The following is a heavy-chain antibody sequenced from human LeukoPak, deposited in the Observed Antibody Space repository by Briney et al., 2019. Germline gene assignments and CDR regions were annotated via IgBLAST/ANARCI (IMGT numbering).Heavy chain of an antibody. CDR3: AKGSAGYYDTSGYYYVF. J-gene: IGHJ1*01. CDR2: ISGSGGST. D-gene: IGHD3-22*01. Sequence: GGSLRLSCAASGNYWMHWVRQAPGKGLEWVSAISGSGGSTYYADSVKGRFTISRDKSKNTLYLQMNTLRADDTAVYYCAKGSAGYYDTSGYYYVFWGQGTLVTVSS. CDR1: GNYW. V-gene: IGHV3-23*01.